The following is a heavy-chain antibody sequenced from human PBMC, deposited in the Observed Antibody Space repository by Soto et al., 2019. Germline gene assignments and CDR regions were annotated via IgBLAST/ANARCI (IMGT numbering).Heavy chain of an antibody. CDR1: GFTVSSNH. CDR2: IYSGGST. D-gene: IGHD1-26*01. V-gene: IGHV3-53*01. Sequence: QPGGSLRLSCAASGFTVSSNHMSWVRQAPGKGLEWVSIIYSGGSTYYADSVKGRFTISRDNSKSTLYLQMNSLRAEDTAVYYCARGGALPRAFDIWGQGTMVTVSS. J-gene: IGHJ3*02. CDR3: ARGGALPRAFDI.